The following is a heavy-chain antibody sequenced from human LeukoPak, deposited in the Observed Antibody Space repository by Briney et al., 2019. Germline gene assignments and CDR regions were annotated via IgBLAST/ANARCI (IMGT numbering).Heavy chain of an antibody. V-gene: IGHV4-34*01. D-gene: IGHD3-10*01. CDR3: ARELWFDY. Sequence: PPQTLSLTCAVSGGSFSGYYWTWVRQSPGQGLEWIAEINHGVGTNYSPSRKSRVTIAEDTPKSQFSLKLTSVTAADTAVYYCARELWFDYWGQGTLVTVSS. CDR2: INHGVGT. CDR1: GGSFSGYY. J-gene: IGHJ4*02.